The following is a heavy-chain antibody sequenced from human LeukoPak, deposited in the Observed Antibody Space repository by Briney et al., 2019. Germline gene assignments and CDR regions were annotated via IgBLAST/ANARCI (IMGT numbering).Heavy chain of an antibody. CDR3: AKEEVGAVAGRFDF. CDR2: ISSGGGTT. Sequence: PGGSLRLSCAASGFTFSSYEMNWVRQAPGKGLEWVSYISSGGGTTYYADSVKGRFTISRDTSKNTLYLQMNSLSAEDTAVYYCAKEEVGAVAGRFDFWGQGTLVTVSS. CDR1: GFTFSSYE. J-gene: IGHJ4*02. D-gene: IGHD6-19*01. V-gene: IGHV3-48*03.